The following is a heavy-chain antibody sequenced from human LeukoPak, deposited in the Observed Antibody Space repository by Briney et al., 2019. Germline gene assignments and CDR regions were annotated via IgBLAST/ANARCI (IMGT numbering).Heavy chain of an antibody. J-gene: IGHJ4*02. CDR3: ARLGATGDYFDY. CDR2: ISSSSSYI. D-gene: IGHD1-26*01. V-gene: IGHV3-21*01. CDR1: GFTFSSYS. Sequence: GGSLRLSCAASGFTFSSYSMNWVRQAPGKGLEWVSSISSSSSYIYYADSVKGRFTISRDNAKNSLYLQMNSLRAEDTAVYYCARLGATGDYFDYWGQGTLVTVSS.